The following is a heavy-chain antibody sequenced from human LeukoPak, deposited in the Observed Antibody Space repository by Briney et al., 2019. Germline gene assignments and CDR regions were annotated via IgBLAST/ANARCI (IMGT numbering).Heavy chain of an antibody. Sequence: GGSLRLFCAASVFTVSNNYMSGVGQAPARGREAVSITYSDSTTNYADSVKGRFPISRDTSQNTLPLQMNSQRAEDTSVYYCVGKQRDFNAAFDIWGQGTVVTVSS. CDR3: VGKQRDFNAAFDI. CDR1: VFTVSNNY. J-gene: IGHJ3*02. CDR2: TYSDSTT. V-gene: IGHV3-53*01. D-gene: IGHD2-21*02.